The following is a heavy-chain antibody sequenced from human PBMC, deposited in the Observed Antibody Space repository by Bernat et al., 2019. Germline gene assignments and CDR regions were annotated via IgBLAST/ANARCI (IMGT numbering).Heavy chain of an antibody. CDR2: IWYDGSNK. Sequence: QVQLVESGGGVVQPGRSLRLSCAASGFTFSSYGMHWVRQAPGKGLEWVAVIWYDGSNKYYADSVKGRFTISRDNSKNKLYLQMNSLRAEDTAVYYCARDQEKYYYDSSGYSGYYYGMDVWGQGTTVTVSS. CDR3: ARDQEKYYYDSSGYSGYYYGMDV. D-gene: IGHD3-22*01. CDR1: GFTFSSYG. J-gene: IGHJ6*02. V-gene: IGHV3-33*01.